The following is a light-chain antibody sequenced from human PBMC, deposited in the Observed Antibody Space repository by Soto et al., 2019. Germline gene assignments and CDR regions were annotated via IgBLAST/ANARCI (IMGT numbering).Light chain of an antibody. J-gene: IGKJ1*01. Sequence: EIVMTQSPATLSVSPGERATLSCRASQSVSSNLAWYQQIPGPAPRLLIYGASTRATGIPARFSGSGSGTEFTLTISSLQSEDFAVYYCQQYNNWPPWTFGQGTKVEIK. CDR3: QQYNNWPPWT. V-gene: IGKV3-15*01. CDR2: GAS. CDR1: QSVSSN.